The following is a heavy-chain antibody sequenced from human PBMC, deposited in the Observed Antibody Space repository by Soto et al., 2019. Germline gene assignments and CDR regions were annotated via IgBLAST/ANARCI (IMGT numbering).Heavy chain of an antibody. CDR3: AKPSPITFGGVIVPYFDY. J-gene: IGHJ4*02. CDR1: GFTFSSYA. V-gene: IGHV3-23*01. Sequence: PGGSLRLSCAASGFTFSSYAMSWVRQAPGKGLEWVSAISGSGGSTYYADSVKGRFTISRDNSKNTLYLQMNSLRAEDTAVHYCAKPSPITFGGVIVPYFDYWGQGTLVTVSS. D-gene: IGHD3-16*02. CDR2: ISGSGGST.